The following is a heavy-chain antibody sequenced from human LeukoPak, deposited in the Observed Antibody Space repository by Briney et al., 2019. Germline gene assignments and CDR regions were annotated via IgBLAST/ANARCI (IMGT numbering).Heavy chain of an antibody. J-gene: IGHJ4*02. CDR2: INHSGST. CDR3: ARRHDYGDYLFDY. CDR1: GGSFSGYY. Sequence: SETLSLTCAVYGGSFSGYYWSWIRQPPGKGLEWIGEINHSGSTNYNPSLKSRVTISVDTSKNQFSLKLSPVTAADTAVYYCARRHDYGDYLFDYWGQGTLVTVSS. V-gene: IGHV4-34*01. D-gene: IGHD4-17*01.